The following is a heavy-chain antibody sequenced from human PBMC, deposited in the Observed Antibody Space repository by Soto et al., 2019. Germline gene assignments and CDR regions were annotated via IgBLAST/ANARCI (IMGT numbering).Heavy chain of an antibody. CDR3: ARDPGTGAALRAYHFDY. CDR2: INAGNGDT. D-gene: IGHD1-1*01. V-gene: IGHV1-3*01. CDR1: RYSFTTYA. Sequence: GASVKVSCKASRYSFTTYALHWVRQAPGQRLEWMGWINAGNGDTKYSEKFQGRVTITRDTSANTAYTELSSLRSEDTSVYYCARDPGTGAALRAYHFDYWGQGTLVTVSS. J-gene: IGHJ4*02.